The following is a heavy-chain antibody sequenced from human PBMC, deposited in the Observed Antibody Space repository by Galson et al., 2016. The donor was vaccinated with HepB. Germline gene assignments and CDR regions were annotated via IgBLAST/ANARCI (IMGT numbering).Heavy chain of an antibody. Sequence: SLRHPCAASGFTFGNYWMSWVRQAPGKGLECVASANQEGSVKSSVDSVKGRFTISRDNAKNLRFLQMNSLRVEDTAVYFCADPPSGYWGQGVLVAVSS. CDR3: ADPPSGY. CDR2: ANQEGSVK. V-gene: IGHV3-7*01. CDR1: GFTFGNYW. D-gene: IGHD6-25*01. J-gene: IGHJ4*02.